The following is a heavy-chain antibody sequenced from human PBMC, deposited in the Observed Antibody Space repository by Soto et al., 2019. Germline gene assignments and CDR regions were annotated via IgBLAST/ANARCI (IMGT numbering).Heavy chain of an antibody. Sequence: QVQLVESGGGVVQPGRSLRLSCAASGFTFSSYGMHWVRQAPGKGLEWVAVISYDGSNKYYADSVKGRFTISRDNSKNTVYLKTNSLRADDTAVYYCAKPPRLRNWNDGPGDAFDIWGQGTMVTVSS. CDR3: AKPPRLRNWNDGPGDAFDI. D-gene: IGHD1-1*01. CDR1: GFTFSSYG. CDR2: ISYDGSNK. V-gene: IGHV3-30*18. J-gene: IGHJ3*02.